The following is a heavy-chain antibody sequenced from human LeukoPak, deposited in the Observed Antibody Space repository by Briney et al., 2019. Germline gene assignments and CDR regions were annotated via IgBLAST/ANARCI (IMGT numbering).Heavy chain of an antibody. J-gene: IGHJ4*02. Sequence: PGGSLRLSCAASGFTFSSYAMSWVRQAPGKGLEWVSAISGSGGSTYYADSVKGRFTISRGNSKNTLYLQMNSLRAEDTAVYYCAKVGLGDYGDSPFDYWGQGTLVTVSS. CDR1: GFTFSSYA. V-gene: IGHV3-23*01. CDR3: AKVGLGDYGDSPFDY. D-gene: IGHD4-17*01. CDR2: ISGSGGST.